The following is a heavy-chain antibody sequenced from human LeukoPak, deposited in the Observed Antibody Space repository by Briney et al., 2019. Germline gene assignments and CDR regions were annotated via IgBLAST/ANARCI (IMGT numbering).Heavy chain of an antibody. J-gene: IGHJ3*02. CDR3: AREFCSGANCYPMGAFDM. CDR1: GFTFSRYW. CDR2: IEQDGSEK. D-gene: IGHD2-15*01. Sequence: AGSLRLSCAASGFTFSRYWMRWVRQAAGKGLEWVANIEQDGSEKYYVDSVKGRFTISRDNAKNSLYLQMNSLRAEDTAVYYCAREFCSGANCYPMGAFDMWGQGTMVTVSS. V-gene: IGHV3-7*01.